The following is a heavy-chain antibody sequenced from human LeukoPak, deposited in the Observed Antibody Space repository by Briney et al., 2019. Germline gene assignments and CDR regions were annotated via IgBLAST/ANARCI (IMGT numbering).Heavy chain of an antibody. V-gene: IGHV3-53*01. J-gene: IGHJ4*02. D-gene: IGHD1-1*01. CDR3: ARDAVTGTMDY. Sequence: PGGSLRLSCAASGFTVSSNYMSWVRQAPGKGLEWVSVIYSGDTTYYADSVKGRFTTSRDNSKNTLYLQMNSLRAEDTAVYYCARDAVTGTMDYWGQGTLVTVSS. CDR1: GFTVSSNY. CDR2: IYSGDTT.